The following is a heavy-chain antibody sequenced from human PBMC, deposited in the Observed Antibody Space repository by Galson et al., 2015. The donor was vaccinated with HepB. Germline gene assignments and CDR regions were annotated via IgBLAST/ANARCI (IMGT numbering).Heavy chain of an antibody. V-gene: IGHV1-58*02. CDR2: IVVGSGNT. D-gene: IGHD2-2*02. CDR3: AAERQDCSSTSCYTGDAFDI. J-gene: IGHJ3*02. Sequence: SVKVSCKASGFTFTSSAMQWVRQARGQRLEWIGWIVVGSGNTNYAQKFQERVTITRDMSTSTAYMELSSLRSEDTAVYYCAAERQDCSSTSCYTGDAFDIWGQGTMVTVSS. CDR1: GFTFTSSA.